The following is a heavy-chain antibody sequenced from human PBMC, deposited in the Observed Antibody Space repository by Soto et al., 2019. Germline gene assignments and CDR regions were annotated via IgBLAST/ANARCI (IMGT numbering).Heavy chain of an antibody. CDR1: GGSISSGGFY. CDR2: IYYSGST. J-gene: IGHJ6*03. Sequence: QVQLQESGPGLVKPSLTLSLTCNVSGGSISSGGFYWSWIRQHPGKGLEWIGHIYYSGSTYYNPSLRSRVTISGDTSKNQFSLRLSSATAADTAVCYCARDVGSPMVSGVTYYFDVWGKGTTVTVSS. V-gene: IGHV4-31*03. D-gene: IGHD3-10*01. CDR3: ARDVGSPMVSGVTYYFDV.